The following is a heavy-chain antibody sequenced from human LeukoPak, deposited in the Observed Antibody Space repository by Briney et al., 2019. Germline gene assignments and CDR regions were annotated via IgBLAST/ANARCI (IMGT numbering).Heavy chain of an antibody. D-gene: IGHD3-10*01. CDR3: AGGSTMIRGAADY. V-gene: IGHV4-59*01. CDR1: GGSISSYY. CDR2: IHYSGST. Sequence: SETLSLTCTVSGGSISSYYWSWIRQPPGKGLEWIGYIHYSGSTNYNPSLKSRVTISVDTSKNQFSLKLSSVTAADTAVYFCAGGSTMIRGAADYWGRGTLVTVSS. J-gene: IGHJ4*02.